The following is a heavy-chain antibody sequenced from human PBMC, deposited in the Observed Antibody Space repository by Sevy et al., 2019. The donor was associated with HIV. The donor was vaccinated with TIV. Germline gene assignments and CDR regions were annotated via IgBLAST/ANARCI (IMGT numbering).Heavy chain of an antibody. CDR2: IYFSGST. J-gene: IGHJ4*02. CDR3: ATLRGFGTSGYYIDY. V-gene: IGHV4-31*03. CDR1: GGSISSTSDY. Sequence: SETLSLTCTVSGGSISSTSDYWTWIRQHPGKGLEWIGNIYFSGSTYYNPSLKSRLIMSVDTSKNQLSLKMRSVTAADTAVYYCATLRGFGTSGYYIDYWGQGTLVTVSS. D-gene: IGHD5-12*01.